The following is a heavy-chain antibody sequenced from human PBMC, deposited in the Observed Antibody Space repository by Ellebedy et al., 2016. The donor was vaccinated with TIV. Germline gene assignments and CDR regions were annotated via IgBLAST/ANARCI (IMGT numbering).Heavy chain of an antibody. Sequence: SETLSLTCTVSGASFSDYYWTRIRQPPGKGLEWIGEISHSGSTNYNPSLKSRVTISVDTSKNQFSLKLSSVTAADTAVYYCARGPDYAKSGYWGQGTQVTVSS. CDR2: ISHSGST. CDR1: GASFSDYY. V-gene: IGHV4-34*01. CDR3: ARGPDYAKSGY. D-gene: IGHD4-17*01. J-gene: IGHJ4*02.